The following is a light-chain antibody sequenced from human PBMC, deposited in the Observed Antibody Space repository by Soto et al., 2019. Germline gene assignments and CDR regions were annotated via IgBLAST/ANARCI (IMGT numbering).Light chain of an antibody. CDR3: QHFGGTTFT. Sequence: DIVLTQFPGTLSFTPMESSPLSLRTSESVCSSYQARNQQRPGQTPSLLIYAASPMSTCIPDRFSVSASGTHFTLTVSRLEPGDFAVYYCQHFGGTTFTFGQGTRLEIK. CDR2: AAS. J-gene: IGKJ5*01. CDR1: ESVCSSY. V-gene: IGKV3-20*01.